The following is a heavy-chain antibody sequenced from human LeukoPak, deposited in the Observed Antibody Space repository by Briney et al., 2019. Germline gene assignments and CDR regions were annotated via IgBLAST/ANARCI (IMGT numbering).Heavy chain of an antibody. D-gene: IGHD6-13*01. Sequence: PSETLSLTWTVSGGSISSYYWSWIRQPPGKGLEWIGYIYYSGSTNYNPSLKSRVTISVDTSKNQFSLKLSSVTAADTAVYYCARDSGQQLLNYWGQGTLVTVSS. CDR2: IYYSGST. V-gene: IGHV4-59*01. CDR3: ARDSGQQLLNY. J-gene: IGHJ4*02. CDR1: GGSISSYY.